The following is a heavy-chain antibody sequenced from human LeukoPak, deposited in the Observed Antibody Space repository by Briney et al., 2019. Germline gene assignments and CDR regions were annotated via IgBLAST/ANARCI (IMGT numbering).Heavy chain of an antibody. J-gene: IGHJ4*02. Sequence: GGSLRLSCAASGFTFRSYGMHWVRQAPGKGLEWVAAISYDGSSKYYTDSMEGRLTISRDDSKNTLYLQMNSLRAEDTAVYYCAKQRSGGSGWCMDYWGQGTLVTVSS. CDR3: AKQRSGGSGWCMDY. D-gene: IGHD6-19*01. V-gene: IGHV3-30*18. CDR1: GFTFRSYG. CDR2: ISYDGSSK.